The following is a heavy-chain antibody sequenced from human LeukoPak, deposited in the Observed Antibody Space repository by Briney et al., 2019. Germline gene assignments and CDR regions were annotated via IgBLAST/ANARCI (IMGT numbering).Heavy chain of an antibody. CDR2: ISGSGVST. CDR1: GFRSSSYA. CDR3: AKDERNWNYNLASQTYD. D-gene: IGHD1-7*01. J-gene: IGHJ4*02. V-gene: IGHV3-23*01. Sequence: GGSLRLSCAASGFRSSSYAMSWVRQAPGKGLEWVSAISGSGVSTYYADSVKGRFTVSRDNSKNTLYLQMSSLRAEDTAVYYCAKDERNWNYNLASQTYDWGQGTLVTVSS.